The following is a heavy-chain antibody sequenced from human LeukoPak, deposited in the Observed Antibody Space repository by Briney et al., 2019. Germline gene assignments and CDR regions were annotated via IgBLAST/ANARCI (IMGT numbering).Heavy chain of an antibody. Sequence: PETLSLTCTVSGGSISSYYWSWIRQPAGKGLEWIGRIYTSGSTNYNPSLKSRVTMSVDTSKNQFSLKLSSVTAADTAVYYCARDHVVVVVAATENWFDPWGQGTLVTVSS. CDR1: GGSISSYY. CDR2: IYTSGST. CDR3: ARDHVVVVVAATENWFDP. V-gene: IGHV4-4*07. D-gene: IGHD2-15*01. J-gene: IGHJ5*02.